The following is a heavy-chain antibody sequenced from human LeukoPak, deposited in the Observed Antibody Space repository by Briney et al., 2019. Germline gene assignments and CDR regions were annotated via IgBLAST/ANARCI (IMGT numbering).Heavy chain of an antibody. Sequence: SETLSLTCAVYGGSFSGYYWSWIRQPPGKGLEWIGEINHSGSTNYNPSLKSRVTISVDTSKNQFSLKLSSVTAADTAVYYCARGDRYYDILTGSRSYNWFDPWGQGTLVTVSS. CDR3: ARGDRYYDILTGSRSYNWFDP. V-gene: IGHV4-34*01. D-gene: IGHD3-9*01. J-gene: IGHJ5*02. CDR2: INHSGST. CDR1: GGSFSGYY.